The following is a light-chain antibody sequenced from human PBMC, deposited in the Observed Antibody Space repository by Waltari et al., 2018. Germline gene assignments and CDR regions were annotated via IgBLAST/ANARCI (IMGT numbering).Light chain of an antibody. V-gene: IGKV3-20*01. CDR2: GAS. Sequence: EIVLTQPPGTLSLSPGERATLSCRASPSVRSSYLAWYQLKPGQAPRPPIYGASSTATGIPDRVSGSGSGTDFTLTISRLEPEDVAVYYCQQYGSSPKTFGQGTKLEIK. J-gene: IGKJ2*01. CDR3: QQYGSSPKT. CDR1: PSVRSSY.